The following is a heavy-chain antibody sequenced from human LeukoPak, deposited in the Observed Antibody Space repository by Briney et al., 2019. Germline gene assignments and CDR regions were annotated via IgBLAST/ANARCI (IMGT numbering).Heavy chain of an antibody. J-gene: IGHJ4*02. D-gene: IGHD4-11*01. CDR3: GKDSRPSVTTFRSRWTDS. CDR2: ISGSSRST. Sequence: PGGSLRLSCAASGFTFHNNGMSWVRQAPGKGLEWVSAISGSSRSTYHAESVKGRFTISRDNSKNTLFLQMYSLRGEDTAVYYCGKDSRPSVTTFRSRWTDSWGQGTLVTVSS. V-gene: IGHV3-23*01. CDR1: GFTFHNNG.